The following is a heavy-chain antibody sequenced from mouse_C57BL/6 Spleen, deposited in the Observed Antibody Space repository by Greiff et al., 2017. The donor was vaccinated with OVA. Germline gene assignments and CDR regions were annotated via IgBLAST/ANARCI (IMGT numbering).Heavy chain of an antibody. CDR2: ISSGSSTI. V-gene: IGHV5-17*01. J-gene: IGHJ4*01. CDR3: ARPGYGNFYYAMDY. CDR1: GFTFSDYG. D-gene: IGHD2-10*02. Sequence: EVQRVESGGGLVKPGGSLKLSCAASGFTFSDYGMHWVRQAPEKGLEWVAYISSGSSTIYYADTVKGRFTISRDNAKNTLFLQMTSLRSEDTAMYYCARPGYGNFYYAMDYWGQGTSVTVSS.